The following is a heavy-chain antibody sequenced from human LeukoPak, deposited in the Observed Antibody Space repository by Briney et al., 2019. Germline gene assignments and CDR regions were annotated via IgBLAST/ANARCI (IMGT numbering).Heavy chain of an antibody. CDR1: GGSISSGDYY. CDR3: ARDPGYYETSGYPAYFDY. Sequence: SQTLSLTCTVAGGSISSGDYYWSCIRQPPGKGLEWIGSIYHSGSTYYNPSLKSRVTISLDMPKNQFSLKLSSVTAADTAVYYCARDPGYYETSGYPAYFDYSGQGTLVTVSS. CDR2: IYHSGST. V-gene: IGHV4-39*07. J-gene: IGHJ4*02. D-gene: IGHD3-22*01.